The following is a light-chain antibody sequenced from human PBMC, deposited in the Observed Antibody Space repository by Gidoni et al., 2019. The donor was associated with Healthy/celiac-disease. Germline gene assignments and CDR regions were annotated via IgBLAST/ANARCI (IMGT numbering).Light chain of an antibody. CDR1: QDISNY. Sequence: DIQMTQSPSSLSASVGDRVTITCQASQDISNYLNWYQQKPGKAPKLLIYDASNLETGVPSRFSGSGYGTDFTFTISSLQPEDIATYYCQQYDNLPRVFTFGPXTKVDIK. CDR2: DAS. V-gene: IGKV1-33*01. J-gene: IGKJ3*01. CDR3: QQYDNLPRVFT.